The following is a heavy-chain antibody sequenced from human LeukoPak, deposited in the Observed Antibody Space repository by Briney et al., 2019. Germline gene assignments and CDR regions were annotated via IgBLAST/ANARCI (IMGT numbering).Heavy chain of an antibody. D-gene: IGHD6-19*01. J-gene: IGHJ4*02. Sequence: GGSLRLSCAASGFTFSSYGMHWVRQAPGKGLEWLAFIRHDESNKIYADPKQARLTISRHNSKNTLYLQMNSLRVEDTAVYYCARTLTVAGTGSFDYWGQGTLVTVSS. V-gene: IGHV3-30*02. CDR3: ARTLTVAGTGSFDY. CDR2: IRHDESNK. CDR1: GFTFSSYG.